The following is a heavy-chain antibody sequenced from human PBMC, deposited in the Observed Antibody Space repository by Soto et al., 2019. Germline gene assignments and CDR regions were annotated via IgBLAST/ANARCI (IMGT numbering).Heavy chain of an antibody. CDR3: ARLYAVAGTGTHAFDI. D-gene: IGHD6-19*01. V-gene: IGHV5-51*01. CDR2: IYPGDSDT. CDR1: GYSFTSYW. J-gene: IGHJ3*02. Sequence: GESLKISCKGSGYSFTSYWIGWVRQMPGKGLEWMGIIYPGDSDTRYSPSFQGQVTISADKSISTAYLQWSSLKASDTAMYYCARLYAVAGTGTHAFDIRAQRTTVTGSS.